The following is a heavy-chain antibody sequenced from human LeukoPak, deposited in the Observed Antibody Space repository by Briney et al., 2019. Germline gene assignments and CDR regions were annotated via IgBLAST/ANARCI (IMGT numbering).Heavy chain of an antibody. CDR2: ITVNSADT. CDR1: GFIFKTYA. V-gene: IGHV3-23*01. J-gene: IGHJ1*01. Sequence: PGGSLRLSCAGSGFIFKTYALGWVRQSPGKGLEWVSSITVNSADTYYADSVKGRFTISSDNSKNTLYLQMNSLRAEDTAIYYCAKDSGYGDYGGEYFPHWGQGTLVTVSS. CDR3: AKDSGYGDYGGEYFPH. D-gene: IGHD4-17*01.